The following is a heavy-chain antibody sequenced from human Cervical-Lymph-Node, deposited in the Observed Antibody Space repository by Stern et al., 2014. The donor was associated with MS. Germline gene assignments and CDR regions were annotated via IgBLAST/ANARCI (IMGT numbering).Heavy chain of an antibody. J-gene: IGHJ5*02. V-gene: IGHV3-33*01. Sequence: QVQLVESGGGVVQPGRSLRLSCAASGFTFSSYGMHWVRQAPGKGLEWVAGIWYDGSNKYYADSVKGRFTISRDNSKNTLYLQMNSLRAEDTAVYYCARDSSGYYSNNWFDPWGQGTLVTVSS. CDR1: GFTFSSYG. D-gene: IGHD3-22*01. CDR3: ARDSSGYYSNNWFDP. CDR2: IWYDGSNK.